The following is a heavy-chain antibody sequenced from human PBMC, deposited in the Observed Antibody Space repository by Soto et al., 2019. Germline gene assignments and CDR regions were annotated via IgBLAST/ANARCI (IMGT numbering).Heavy chain of an antibody. CDR1: GGSVSSSNYY. V-gene: IGHV4-61*01. J-gene: IGHJ4*02. CDR3: ARERTGDPTFFDY. D-gene: IGHD1-1*01. Sequence: PSETLSLTCTVSGGSVSSSNYYWSCMRQPPGKGLEWLGYIYYSGSASYNPSLKSRITVSVDTSKNQFSLKLSSVTAADTAVYYCARERTGDPTFFDYWGQGTLVTVSS. CDR2: IYYSGSA.